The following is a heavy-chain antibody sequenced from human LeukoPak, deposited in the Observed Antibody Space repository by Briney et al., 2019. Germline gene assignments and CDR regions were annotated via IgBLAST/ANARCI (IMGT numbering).Heavy chain of an antibody. D-gene: IGHD2-21*02. CDR2: INPNSGGT. CDR3: ARGDCGGDCYRVPDAFDI. Sequence: ASVKVSCKASGYTFTGYYMHWVRQAPGQGLEWMGWINPNSGGTNYAQNFQGRVTMTRDTSISTAYMELSRLRSDDTAVYYCARGDCGGDCYRVPDAFDIWGQGTMVTVSS. CDR1: GYTFTGYY. V-gene: IGHV1-2*02. J-gene: IGHJ3*02.